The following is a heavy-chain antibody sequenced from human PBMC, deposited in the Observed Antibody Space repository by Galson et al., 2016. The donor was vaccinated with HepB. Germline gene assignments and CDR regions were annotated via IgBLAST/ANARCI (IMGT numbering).Heavy chain of an antibody. V-gene: IGHV3-23*01. J-gene: IGHJ5*02. Sequence: SLRLSCAASGFNLSNYAMAWVRQAPGKGLEWVSTLSASGGGRYYADSVEGRFTISSDNSKKTLYLQMTSLRAADMAEYYCTTAPNTYTYFDPWGQRTLVTVSA. CDR3: TTAPNTYTYFDP. D-gene: IGHD1-1*01. CDR1: GFNLSNYA. CDR2: LSASGGGR.